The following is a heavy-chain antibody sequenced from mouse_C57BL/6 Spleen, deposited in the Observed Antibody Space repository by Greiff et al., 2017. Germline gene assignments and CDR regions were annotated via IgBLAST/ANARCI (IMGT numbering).Heavy chain of an antibody. V-gene: IGHV1-64*01. Sequence: QVQLQQPGAELVNPGASVKLSCKASGYTFTSYWMHWVKQRPGQGLEWIGMIHPNSGSTNYNEKFKSKATLTVDKSSSTAYMQLSSLTSEDSAVYYCARGLDGYYWFAYWGQGTLVTVSA. D-gene: IGHD2-3*01. J-gene: IGHJ3*01. CDR3: ARGLDGYYWFAY. CDR2: IHPNSGST. CDR1: GYTFTSYW.